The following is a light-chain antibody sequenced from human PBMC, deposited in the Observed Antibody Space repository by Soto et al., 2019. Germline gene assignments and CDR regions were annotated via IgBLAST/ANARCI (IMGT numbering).Light chain of an antibody. CDR1: QTIRSNY. Sequence: ETVLTQSPGTLSLSPGERATLSCRASQTIRSNYLAWYRQTPGQAPRLLIYGASNRATGIADRFSGSGSGTDFTRIISRLEPEYFALYYCQQYGSSPWTVGQGTKVEIK. CDR3: QQYGSSPWT. CDR2: GAS. V-gene: IGKV3-20*01. J-gene: IGKJ1*01.